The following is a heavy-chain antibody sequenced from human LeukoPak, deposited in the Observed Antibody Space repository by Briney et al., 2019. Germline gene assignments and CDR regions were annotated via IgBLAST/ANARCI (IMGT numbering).Heavy chain of an antibody. CDR2: IYYSGST. J-gene: IGHJ4*02. V-gene: IGHV4-39*07. CDR1: GGSISSSSYY. CDR3: ARDPRSLWFGENY. D-gene: IGHD3-10*01. Sequence: PSETLSLTCTVSGGSISSSSYYWGWIRQPPGKGLEWIGSIYYSGSTYYNPSLKSRVTISVDTSKNQFSLKLSSVTAADTAVYYCARDPRSLWFGENYWGQGTLVTVSS.